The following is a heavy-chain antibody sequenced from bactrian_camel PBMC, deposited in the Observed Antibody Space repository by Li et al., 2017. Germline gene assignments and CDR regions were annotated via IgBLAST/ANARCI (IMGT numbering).Heavy chain of an antibody. CDR2: ISSDGST. CDR3: SPEETSYDCRVCCQLNW. D-gene: IGHD7*01. CDR1: GFTFDDSD. J-gene: IGHJ4*01. V-gene: IGHV3S63*01. Sequence: HVQLVESGGGSVQAGETLRLSYIDSGFTFDDSDMGWYHQAPGNECELVSTISSDGSTWYADSVKGRFTISHDNAENTVYLQMNSLKPEDTAVYYCSPEETSYDCRVCCQLNWWGQGTQVTVS.